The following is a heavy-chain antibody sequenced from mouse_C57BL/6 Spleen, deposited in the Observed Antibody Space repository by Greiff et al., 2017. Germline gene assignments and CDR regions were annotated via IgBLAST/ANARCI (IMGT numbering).Heavy chain of an antibody. CDR2: INPGSGGT. CDR3: ARRDRSFAY. V-gene: IGHV1-54*01. Sequence: VQLQQSGAELVRPGTSVKVSCKASGYAFTNYLIEWVKQRPGQGLEWIGVINPGSGGTNYNEKFKGKATLTADKSSSTAYMQLSSLTSEDSAVYFCARRDRSFAYWGQGTLVTVSA. CDR1: GYAFTNYL. J-gene: IGHJ3*01.